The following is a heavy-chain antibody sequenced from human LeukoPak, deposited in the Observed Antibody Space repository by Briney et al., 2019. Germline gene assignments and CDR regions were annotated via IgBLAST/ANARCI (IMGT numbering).Heavy chain of an antibody. CDR3: VRYSSSWYWCDP. J-gene: IGHJ5*02. CDR2: ITAYNGNT. CDR1: GYTFTSYG. Sequence: ASVKVSCKASGYTFTSYGTSWVREAPGQGLEWMGWITAYNGNTNYAQKLQGRVTMTTDTYTSTAYMELRSLRSDDTAVYYCVRYSSSWYWCDPWGQGTLVTVSS. V-gene: IGHV1-18*01. D-gene: IGHD6-13*01.